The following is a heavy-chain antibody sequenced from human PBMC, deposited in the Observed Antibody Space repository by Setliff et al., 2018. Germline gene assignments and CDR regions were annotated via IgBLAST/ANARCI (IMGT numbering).Heavy chain of an antibody. CDR2: IHAGSSNT. J-gene: IGHJ4*02. CDR3: ARMSTSGSHYDY. Sequence: ASVKVSCKASGYSSSSNAFHWVRQAPGQTLEWMGWIHAGSSNTLYSQRFQDRITISRDTSATTVHMELSSLRSDDTAVYYCARMSTSGSHYDYWGQGTRVTVSS. CDR1: GYSSSSNA. D-gene: IGHD3-10*01. V-gene: IGHV1-3*01.